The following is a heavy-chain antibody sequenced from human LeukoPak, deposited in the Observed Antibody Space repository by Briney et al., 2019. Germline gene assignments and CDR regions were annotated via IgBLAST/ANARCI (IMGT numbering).Heavy chain of an antibody. CDR1: GGSISSSSYY. Sequence: SETLSLTCTVSGGSISSSSYYWGWIRQPPGKGLEWIGSIYYSGSTYYNPSLNSRVTISVDTSKNQFSLKLSSVTAADTAVYYCARDFIVVVPAAQNWNWFDPWGQGTLVTVSS. CDR3: ARDFIVVVPAAQNWNWFDP. V-gene: IGHV4-39*07. D-gene: IGHD2-2*01. J-gene: IGHJ5*02. CDR2: IYYSGST.